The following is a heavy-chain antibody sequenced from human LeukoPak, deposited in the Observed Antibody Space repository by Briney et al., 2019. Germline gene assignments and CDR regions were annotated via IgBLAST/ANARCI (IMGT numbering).Heavy chain of an antibody. CDR3: ARDVGYSLEF. D-gene: IGHD2-21*01. CDR1: GFTFSSYW. V-gene: IGHV3-74*01. CDR2: IKSDGSST. Sequence: GGSLRLSCAASGFTFSSYWMYWVRQAPGKGLVWVSRIKSDGSSTGYADSVKGRFTISRDNAKNTLYLQMNSLRAEDTAVYYCARDVGYSLEFWGQGTLVTVSS. J-gene: IGHJ4*02.